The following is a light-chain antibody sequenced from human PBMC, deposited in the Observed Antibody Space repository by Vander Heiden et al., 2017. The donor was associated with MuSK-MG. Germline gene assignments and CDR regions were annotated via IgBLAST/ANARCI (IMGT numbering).Light chain of an antibody. J-gene: IGKJ3*01. CDR2: WAS. CDR3: HQDYGTPFT. Sequence: DIALTQSPDSLVVSLGERATVTCKSSQSVLYSSNNKNYLAWYQQRPGQPPRLLISWASTRQSGVPDRFSGSGSGTDFTLTISSLQAEDVAVYFCHQDYGTPFTFGPGTKVEIQ. CDR1: QSVLYSSNNKNY. V-gene: IGKV4-1*01.